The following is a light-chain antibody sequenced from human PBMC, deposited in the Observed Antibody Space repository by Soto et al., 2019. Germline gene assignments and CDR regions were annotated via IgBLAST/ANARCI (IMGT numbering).Light chain of an antibody. CDR1: SSDVGGYNY. V-gene: IGLV2-14*01. CDR2: EVR. CDR3: TSFTPVSTWV. J-gene: IGLJ3*02. Sequence: QSVLTQPASVSGSPGQSITISCTGTSSDVGGYNYVSWFQQHPGKAPKLKIYEVRNRPSGVSNRFSGSKSGKTASLTISELQAEDEADYYCTSFTPVSTWVFGGGTKVTFL.